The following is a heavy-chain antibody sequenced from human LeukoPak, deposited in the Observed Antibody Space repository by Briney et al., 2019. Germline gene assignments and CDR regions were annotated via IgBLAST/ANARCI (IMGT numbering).Heavy chain of an antibody. CDR2: ISSSSSYI. V-gene: IGHV3-21*01. D-gene: IGHD6-19*01. CDR3: AREPHTLVAGTCHYYYYMDV. Sequence: GGSLRLSCAASGFTFSSYSMNWVRQAPGKGLEWVSSISSSSSYIYYADSVKGRFTISRDNAKNSLYLQMNSLRAEDTAVYYCAREPHTLVAGTCHYYYYMDVWGKGTTVTISS. J-gene: IGHJ6*03. CDR1: GFTFSSYS.